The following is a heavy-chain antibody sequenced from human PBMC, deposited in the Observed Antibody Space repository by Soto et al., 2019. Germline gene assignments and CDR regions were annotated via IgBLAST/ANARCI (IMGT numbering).Heavy chain of an antibody. CDR1: GFTFNRYG. D-gene: IGHD1-7*01. CDR2: ISASGDNT. CDR3: VKLRLELLYLDS. J-gene: IGHJ4*02. V-gene: IGHV3-23*01. Sequence: WGSLRLSCAASGFTFNRYGMIFFRHSPGKGLEWVSAISASGDNTYYADSVKGRFTISRDSSNNTLYLQMNSLRADDTALYYCVKLRLELLYLDSWGLGALVTVSS.